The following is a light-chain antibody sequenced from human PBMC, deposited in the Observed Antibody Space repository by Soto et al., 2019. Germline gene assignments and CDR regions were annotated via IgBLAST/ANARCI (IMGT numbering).Light chain of an antibody. CDR2: EVS. CDR1: QSLLGSDGKTY. CDR3: MQSVHLPRT. V-gene: IGKV2D-29*01. J-gene: IGKJ4*01. Sequence: DLVMTQTPLSLSVTPGQPASISCKSSQSLLGSDGKTYLSWYLQKPGHPPQLLIFEVSNHFSGVSNRFSVSGSGTDFTLTISRVEADDVGVYYCMQSVHLPRTFGGGTKVEIK.